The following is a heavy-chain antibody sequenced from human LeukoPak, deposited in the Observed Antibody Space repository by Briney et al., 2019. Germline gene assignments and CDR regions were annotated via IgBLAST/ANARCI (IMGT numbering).Heavy chain of an antibody. CDR3: VKDRYCSSTSCPAYYFDY. V-gene: IGHV3-53*01. CDR1: GFTVSSNY. Sequence: GGSLRLSCAASGFTVSSNYMSWVHQAPGKGLEWVSVIYSGGSTYYADSVKGRFTISRDNSKNTLYLQMNSLRAEDTAVYYCVKDRYCSSTSCPAYYFDYWGQGTLVTVSS. J-gene: IGHJ4*02. D-gene: IGHD2-2*01. CDR2: IYSGGST.